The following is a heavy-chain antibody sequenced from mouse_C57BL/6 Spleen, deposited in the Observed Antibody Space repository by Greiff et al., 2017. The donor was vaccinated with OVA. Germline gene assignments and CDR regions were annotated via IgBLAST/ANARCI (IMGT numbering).Heavy chain of an antibody. CDR1: GYTFTSYW. Sequence: VQLQQSGAELAKPGASVKLSCKASGYTFTSYWMHWVKQRPGQGLEWIGYINPSSGYTKYNQKFKDQATLTADKSSSTAYMQLSSLTYEDSAVYYCARGGEGSCDYWGQGTTLTVSS. CDR2: INPSSGYT. V-gene: IGHV1-7*01. J-gene: IGHJ2*01. CDR3: ARGGEGSCDY.